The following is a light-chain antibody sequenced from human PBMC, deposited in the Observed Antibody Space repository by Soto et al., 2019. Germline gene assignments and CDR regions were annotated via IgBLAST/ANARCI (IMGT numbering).Light chain of an antibody. CDR3: QHYNSYSVA. CDR2: KTS. J-gene: IGKJ1*01. CDR1: QTISSW. Sequence: DIPMTQSPSTLSGSVGDRVTITCRASQTISSWLAWYQQKPGKAPKLLIYKTSTLKSGVPSRFSGSGSGTEFTLTISSLQPDDFATYYCQHYNSYSVAFGQGTKVDLK. V-gene: IGKV1-5*03.